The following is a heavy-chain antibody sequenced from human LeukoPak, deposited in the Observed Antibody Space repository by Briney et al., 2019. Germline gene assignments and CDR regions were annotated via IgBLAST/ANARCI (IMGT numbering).Heavy chain of an antibody. D-gene: IGHD3-9*01. CDR3: AKVLNVLRYFGPMDV. V-gene: IGHV3-23*01. CDR1: GFTFSSYA. Sequence: GGSLRLSCAASGFTFSSYAMSWVRQAPGKGLEWVSAISGSGGSTYYADSVKGRFTISRDNSKNTLYLQMNSLRAEDTAVYYCAKVLNVLRYFGPMDVWGQGTTVTVSS. J-gene: IGHJ6*02. CDR2: ISGSGGST.